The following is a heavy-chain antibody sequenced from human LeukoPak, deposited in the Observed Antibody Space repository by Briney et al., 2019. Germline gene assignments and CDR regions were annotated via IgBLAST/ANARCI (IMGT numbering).Heavy chain of an antibody. CDR3: ASSKELLPYYFDY. D-gene: IGHD3-10*01. CDR2: ISSSGSTI. CDR1: GFTFSDYY. J-gene: IGHJ4*02. V-gene: IGHV3-11*04. Sequence: GGSLRLSCAASGFTFSDYYMSWIRQAPGKGLEWVSYISSSGSTIYYADSVKGRFTISRDNAKNSLYLQMNSLRAEDTAVYYCASSKELLPYYFDYWGQGTLVTVSS.